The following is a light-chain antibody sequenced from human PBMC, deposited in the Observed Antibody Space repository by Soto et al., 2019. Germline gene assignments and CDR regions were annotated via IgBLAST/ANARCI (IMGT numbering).Light chain of an antibody. V-gene: IGKV4-1*01. Sequence: DIVLTQSPESLAVSLGERATINCKSSKRVLSNSIAWYQQKPGQPPKLLIYWASTRESGVPDRFSGSGSGTDFTLTISSLQAEDVAVYYCQQYSSAPQTFGQGTKLEIK. J-gene: IGKJ2*01. CDR1: KRVLSNS. CDR2: WAS. CDR3: QQYSSAPQT.